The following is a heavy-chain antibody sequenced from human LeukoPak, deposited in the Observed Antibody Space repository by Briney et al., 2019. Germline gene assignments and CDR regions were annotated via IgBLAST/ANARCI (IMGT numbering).Heavy chain of an antibody. CDR3: AGGPHYDFWSGYYSYGMDV. Sequence: PGGSLRLSCAASGFTFSSYGMHWVRQAPGKGLEWVAVIWYDGSNKYYADSVKGRFTISRDNSKNTLYLQMNSLRAEDTAVYYCAGGPHYDFWSGYYSYGMDVWGQGTTVTVSS. V-gene: IGHV3-33*01. CDR2: IWYDGSNK. CDR1: GFTFSSYG. D-gene: IGHD3-3*01. J-gene: IGHJ6*02.